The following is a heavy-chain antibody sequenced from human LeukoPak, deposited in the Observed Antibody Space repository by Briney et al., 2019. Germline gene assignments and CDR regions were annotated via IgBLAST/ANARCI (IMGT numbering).Heavy chain of an antibody. V-gene: IGHV4-59*08. CDR2: GHYSGNT. D-gene: IGHD2-8*01. Sequence: PSETLSLTCTVSGTPITSYYWNWIRQAPGQGPEWIGYGHYSGNTKYNPPLKSRVTISVDTSKNQFSLRLSSVTAADTAVYFCAKWASDNRAFDLWGQGTLVTVSS. CDR3: AKWASDNRAFDL. CDR1: GTPITSYY. J-gene: IGHJ4*02.